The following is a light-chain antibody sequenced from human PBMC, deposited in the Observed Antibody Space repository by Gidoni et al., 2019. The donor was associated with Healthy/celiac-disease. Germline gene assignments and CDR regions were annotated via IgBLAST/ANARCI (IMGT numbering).Light chain of an antibody. CDR1: QSLLHSNGYNY. CDR2: LGS. Sequence: VLTQSPLSLPVTPGEPASISCRSSQSLLHSNGYNYLDWYLQKPGQSPQLLIYLGSNRASGVPDRFSGSGSGTDFTLKISRVEAEDVGVYYCMQALQTPKTFGQGTKVEIK. V-gene: IGKV2-28*01. CDR3: MQALQTPKT. J-gene: IGKJ1*01.